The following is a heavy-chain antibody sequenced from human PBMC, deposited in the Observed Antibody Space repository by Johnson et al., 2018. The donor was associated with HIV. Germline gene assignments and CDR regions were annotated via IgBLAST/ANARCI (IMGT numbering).Heavy chain of an antibody. D-gene: IGHD6-6*01. CDR2: ISGSGSTI. J-gene: IGHJ3*01. V-gene: IGHV3-11*01. CDR1: GFTFIDYY. CDR3: AKVSRSSTWAHDPFDV. Sequence: QVQLVESGGGLVQPGGSLRLSCAGSGFTFIDYYMSWIRQAPGKGLEWISYISGSGSTIYYADSVKGRFTISRDNAKNSLYLQMNSLRVEDTALYYCAKVSRSSTWAHDPFDVWGQGTMVTVSS.